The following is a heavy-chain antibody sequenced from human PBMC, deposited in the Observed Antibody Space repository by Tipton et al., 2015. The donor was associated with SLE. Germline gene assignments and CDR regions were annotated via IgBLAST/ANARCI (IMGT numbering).Heavy chain of an antibody. CDR3: ARVPRSITTALDI. J-gene: IGHJ3*02. CDR1: GGSISSSSYY. CDR2: IYYSGST. Sequence: TLSLTCTVSGGSISSSSYYWGWIRQPPGKGLEWIGSIYYSGSTYYNPSLKSRVTILVDTSKNQFSLKLSSVTAADTAVYYCARVPRSITTALDIWGQGTMVTVSS. V-gene: IGHV4-39*07. D-gene: IGHD1-14*01.